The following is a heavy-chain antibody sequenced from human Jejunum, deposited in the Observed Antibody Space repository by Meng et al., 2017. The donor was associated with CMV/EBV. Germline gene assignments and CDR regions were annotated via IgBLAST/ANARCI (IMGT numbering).Heavy chain of an antibody. CDR3: AKSLVDTTMDLDY. Sequence: SGCTFSSFAMTWVRQAPGKGLEWVSTIRGSDDKTYYSDSVRGRFTISRDNSKNTLYLQMNSLRAEDTAVYYCAKSLVDTTMDLDYWGQGMLVTVSS. CDR1: GCTFSSFA. D-gene: IGHD5-18*01. V-gene: IGHV3-23*01. J-gene: IGHJ4*02. CDR2: IRGSDDKT.